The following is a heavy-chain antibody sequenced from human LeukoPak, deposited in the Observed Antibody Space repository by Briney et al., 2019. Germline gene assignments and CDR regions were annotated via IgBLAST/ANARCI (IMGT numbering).Heavy chain of an antibody. CDR2: ISSSGSTI. J-gene: IGHJ4*02. CDR1: GFTFSSYE. CDR3: ARDGDFWSGYRSIDY. V-gene: IGHV3-48*03. Sequence: GGSLRLSCAASGFTFSSYEMNWDRQAPGKGLEWVSYISSSGSTIYYADSVKGRFTISRDNAKNSLYLQMNSLRAEDTAVYYCARDGDFWSGYRSIDYWGQGTLVTVSS. D-gene: IGHD3-3*01.